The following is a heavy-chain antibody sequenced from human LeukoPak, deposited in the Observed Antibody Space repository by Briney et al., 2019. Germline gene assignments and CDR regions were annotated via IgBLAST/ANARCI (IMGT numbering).Heavy chain of an antibody. CDR2: INSDGSST. CDR3: ARVQGHPPNGLDI. J-gene: IGHJ3*02. V-gene: IGHV3-74*01. Sequence: GGFLRLSCAASGFTFSSYWMHWVRQAPGKGLVWFSRINSDGSSTSYADSVKGRFTISRDNAKNTLYLQMNSLRAEDTAVYYCARVQGHPPNGLDIWGQGTMVTVSS. D-gene: IGHD2-8*01. CDR1: GFTFSSYW.